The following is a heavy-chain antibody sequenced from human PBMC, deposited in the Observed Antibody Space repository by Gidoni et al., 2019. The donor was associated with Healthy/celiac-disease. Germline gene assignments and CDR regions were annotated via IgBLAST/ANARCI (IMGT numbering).Heavy chain of an antibody. Sequence: EVQLVEFGGCLVKPGGSLRLSCAASGFTFSSYSMNWVRQAPGKGLEWVSSISSSSSYIYYADSVKGRVTNSRGNAKNSLYLQMNSLRAEDTAVYYCARVGQDAFDIWGQGTMVTVSS. V-gene: IGHV3-21*01. CDR3: ARVGQDAFDI. CDR2: ISSSSSYI. D-gene: IGHD1-26*01. J-gene: IGHJ3*02. CDR1: GFTFSSYS.